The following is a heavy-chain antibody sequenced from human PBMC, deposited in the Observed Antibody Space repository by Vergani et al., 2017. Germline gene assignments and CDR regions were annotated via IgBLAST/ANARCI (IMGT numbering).Heavy chain of an antibody. D-gene: IGHD2-21*01. J-gene: IGHJ4*02. CDR1: GGSISNGAYY. CDR2: IYYSGSS. Sequence: QLQLQESGPGLVKPSQTLSLTCTVSGGSISNGAYYWSWIRQHPGKGLEWIGFIYYSGSSYYNPSLKSRVTISVDTSKKQFSLKLSSVTAADTAVYFCQGVYCGGDCYSGYFGYWGQGTLVTVSS. V-gene: IGHV4-31*03. CDR3: QGVYCGGDCYSGYFGY.